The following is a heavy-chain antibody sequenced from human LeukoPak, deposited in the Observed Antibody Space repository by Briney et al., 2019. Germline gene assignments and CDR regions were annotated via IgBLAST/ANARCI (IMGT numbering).Heavy chain of an antibody. D-gene: IGHD1-14*01. J-gene: IGHJ3*02. V-gene: IGHV3-7*01. Sequence: GGSLRLSCAASGFTFSSYWMSWVRQAPGKGLEWVANIKPDGGEKYYVDSVKGRFTISRDNAKNSLYLQMNSLRAEDTAVYYCATAANLFGREDAFDIWGQGTMVTVSS. CDR2: IKPDGGEK. CDR1: GFTFSSYW. CDR3: ATAANLFGREDAFDI.